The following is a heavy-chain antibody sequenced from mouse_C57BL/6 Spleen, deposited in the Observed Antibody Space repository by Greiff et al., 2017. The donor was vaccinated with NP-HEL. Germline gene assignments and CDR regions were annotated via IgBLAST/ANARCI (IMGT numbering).Heavy chain of an antibody. J-gene: IGHJ2*01. CDR3: ARTSLLRRFDY. Sequence: EVKLQESGPELVKPGASVKMSCKASGYTFTDYNMHWVKQSHGKSLEWIGYINPNNGGTSYNQKFKGKATLTVNKSSSTAYMELRSLTSEDSAVYYCARTSLLRRFDYWGQGTTLTVSS. CDR2: INPNNGGT. CDR1: GYTFTDYN. D-gene: IGHD2-12*01. V-gene: IGHV1-22*01.